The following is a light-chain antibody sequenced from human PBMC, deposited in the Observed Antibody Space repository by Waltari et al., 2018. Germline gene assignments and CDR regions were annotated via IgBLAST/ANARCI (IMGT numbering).Light chain of an antibody. CDR3: QQYVSLPAT. Sequence: EIVLTQSPGTLSLSPGDSAIPSCRAQQSVSKYLAWYQQKPGQAPRPLIYGASSRATGIPDRFSGSGSGTDFSLTISRLEPEDFAVYYCQQYVSLPATFGQGTKVEIE. CDR1: QSVSKY. J-gene: IGKJ1*01. CDR2: GAS. V-gene: IGKV3-20*01.